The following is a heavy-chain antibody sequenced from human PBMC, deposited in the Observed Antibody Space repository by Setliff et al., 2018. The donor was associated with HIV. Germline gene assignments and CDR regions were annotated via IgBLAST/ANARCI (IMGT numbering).Heavy chain of an antibody. V-gene: IGHV3-21*01. CDR1: GFTFSSYS. J-gene: IGHJ4*02. Sequence: PGGSLRLSCAASGFTFSSYSMNWVRQAPGKGLEWVSSISSSSSYIYYADSLKGRFTISRDNAKNSLYLQMNSLRAEDTAVYYCARGTFGVVNKFNDYWGQGTLVTVSS. D-gene: IGHD3-3*01. CDR2: ISSSSSYI. CDR3: ARGTFGVVNKFNDY.